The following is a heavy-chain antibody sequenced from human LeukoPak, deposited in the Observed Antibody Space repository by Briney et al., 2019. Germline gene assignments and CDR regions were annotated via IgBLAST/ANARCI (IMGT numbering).Heavy chain of an antibody. CDR2: INYSGST. Sequence: KTSETLSLTCTVSGDSMNNYYWSWIRQPPGKGLEWIGNINYSGSTNSNPSLKSRAIISVDMSRKHFFLDLSSVTAADTAVYYCARAVHYSGTSDQYTGGWYYFDFWGQGTLVTVSS. D-gene: IGHD3-10*01. CDR3: ARAVHYSGTSDQYTGGWYYFDF. J-gene: IGHJ4*02. V-gene: IGHV4-59*01. CDR1: GDSMNNYY.